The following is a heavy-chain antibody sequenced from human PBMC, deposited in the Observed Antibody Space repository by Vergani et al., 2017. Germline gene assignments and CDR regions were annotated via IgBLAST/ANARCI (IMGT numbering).Heavy chain of an antibody. CDR3: AKEGPSHAFDI. V-gene: IGHV3-66*02. J-gene: IGHJ3*02. Sequence: EVQLVESGGGLVKPGGSLRLSCAASGFTVSSNYMNWVRQAPGKGLEWVSVIYSGGGTYYADSVKGRFTISRDNSKNTLYLQMNSLRAEDTAVYYCAKEGPSHAFDIWGQGTMVTVSS. CDR1: GFTVSSNY. CDR2: IYSGGGT.